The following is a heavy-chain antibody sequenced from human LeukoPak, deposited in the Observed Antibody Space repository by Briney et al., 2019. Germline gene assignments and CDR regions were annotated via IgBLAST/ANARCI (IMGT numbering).Heavy chain of an antibody. CDR3: ARGGGGNYFSYYYYGMDV. D-gene: IGHD4-11*01. Sequence: PSETLSLTCAVYGGSFSGYCWSWLRQPPGKGLEWIGEINHSGSTNYNPSLKSRVTISVDTSKNQFSLKLSSVTAADTAVYYCARGGGGNYFSYYYYGMDVWGQGTTVTVSS. V-gene: IGHV4-34*01. J-gene: IGHJ6*02. CDR1: GGSFSGYC. CDR2: INHSGST.